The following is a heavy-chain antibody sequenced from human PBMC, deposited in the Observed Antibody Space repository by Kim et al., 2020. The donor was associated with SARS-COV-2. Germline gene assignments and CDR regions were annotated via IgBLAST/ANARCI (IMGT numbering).Heavy chain of an antibody. V-gene: IGHV1-69*08. CDR1: GGTFSSYS. CDR2: VIPLLNTA. CDR3: ASVRDGYYHY. Sequence: SVKVSCKASGGTFSSYSITWVRQAPGQGLEWMGRVIPLLNTAKYAQKSQDRVTITADKSTSTAYMELSSLRSEDTAMYYCASVRDGYYHYWGQGSLVTVSS. J-gene: IGHJ4*02.